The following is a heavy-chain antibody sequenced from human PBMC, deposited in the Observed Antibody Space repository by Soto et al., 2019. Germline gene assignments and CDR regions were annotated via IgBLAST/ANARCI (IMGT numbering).Heavy chain of an antibody. CDR2: IYRTGHT. V-gene: IGHV4-30-2*01. CDR3: ARSIVTPSAMFDH. D-gene: IGHD2-2*01. CDR1: GGSVNMGGYS. J-gene: IGHJ5*02. Sequence: SATLSLTCAVSGGSVNMGGYSRSWLRQTPGKGLEWLAYIYRTGHTIYNPSLNSRATISLDEPNNQFSLHLTSVTAADTAVYYCARSIVTPSAMFDHWGQGLLVT.